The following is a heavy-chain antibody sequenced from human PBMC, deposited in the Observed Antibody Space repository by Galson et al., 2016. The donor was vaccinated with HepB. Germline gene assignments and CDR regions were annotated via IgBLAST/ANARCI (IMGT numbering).Heavy chain of an antibody. CDR1: GFAFDEYA. CDR3: VKDRRVTTGVFES. Sequence: SLRLSCAASGFAFDEYALHWVRQGPGKGLEWVSGISWDSETIDYVDSVRGRFRISRDNAEKSLFLQMNSLRQEDTGVYYCVKDRRVTTGVFESWGQGTLVVVPS. V-gene: IGHV3-9*01. CDR2: ISWDSETI. D-gene: IGHD4-23*01. J-gene: IGHJ4*02.